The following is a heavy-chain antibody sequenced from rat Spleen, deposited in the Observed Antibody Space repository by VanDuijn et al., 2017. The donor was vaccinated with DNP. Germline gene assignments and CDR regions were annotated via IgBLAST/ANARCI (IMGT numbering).Heavy chain of an antibody. CDR3: TTSASDGYDYGFGY. D-gene: IGHD1-7*01. CDR2: IIYDGSCT. Sequence: EVQLVESGGGLVQPGNSLKLSCAASGFTFSDYAMAWVRQSPKKGLEWVATIIYDGSCTYYRDSVKGRFTISRDHARSTLYLQMDSLRSEDTATYYCTTSASDGYDYGFGYGGQGTLVTVSS. CDR1: GFTFSDYA. V-gene: IGHV5S10*01. J-gene: IGHJ3*01.